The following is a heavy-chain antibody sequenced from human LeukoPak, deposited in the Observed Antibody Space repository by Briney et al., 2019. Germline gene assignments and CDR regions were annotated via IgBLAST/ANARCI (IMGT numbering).Heavy chain of an antibody. CDR3: TRAHPHYYSGMDV. J-gene: IGHJ6*02. CDR1: GFTFSPYD. CDR2: IDTAGDT. V-gene: IGHV3-13*01. Sequence: GGSLRLSCAASGFTFSPYDMHWVRQVTGKGLEWLSAIDTAGDTYYSGSVKGRFTISRENAKNSFYLQMNSLRAGDTAVYYCTRAHPHYYSGMDVWGQGTLVTVSS.